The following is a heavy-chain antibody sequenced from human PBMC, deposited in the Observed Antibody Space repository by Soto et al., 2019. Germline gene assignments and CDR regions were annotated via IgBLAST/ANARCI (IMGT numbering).Heavy chain of an antibody. CDR2: ISYDGSNK. CDR1: GFTFSSYG. Sequence: GSLRLSCAASGFTFSSYGMHWVRQAPGKGLEWVAVISYDGSNKYYADSMKGRFTISRDNSKNTLYLQMNSLRAEDTAVYYCAKDGTDLGFCSGCSCYSGTMGSQGYFDYWGQGTLVTVSS. CDR3: AKDGTDLGFCSGCSCYSGTMGSQGYFDY. J-gene: IGHJ4*02. D-gene: IGHD2-15*01. V-gene: IGHV3-30*18.